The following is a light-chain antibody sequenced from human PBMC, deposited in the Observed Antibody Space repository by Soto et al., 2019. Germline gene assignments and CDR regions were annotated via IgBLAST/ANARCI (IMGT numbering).Light chain of an antibody. J-gene: IGKJ1*01. CDR2: AAS. V-gene: IGKV3-20*01. CDR3: QHYGRSPPWT. Sequence: EIVLTQSPATLSSFPGDRVTLSCRASQYINTRLAWYQHRPGQAPRLLIYAASTRPPGIPDRFSGSGSGTDFTLTISRLEPEDFAVYYCQHYGRSPPWTFGQGTKVDIK. CDR1: QYINTR.